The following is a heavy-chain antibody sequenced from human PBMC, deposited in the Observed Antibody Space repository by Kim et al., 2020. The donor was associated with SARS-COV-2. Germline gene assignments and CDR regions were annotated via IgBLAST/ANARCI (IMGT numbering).Heavy chain of an antibody. J-gene: IGHJ4*02. D-gene: IGHD6-6*01. V-gene: IGHV1-46*01. CDR3: ARVAIAGRRFFDY. Sequence: AQKFQGRVPRTRDTSTSTVYMELSSLRSEDTAVYYCARVAIAGRRFFDYWGQGTLVTVSS.